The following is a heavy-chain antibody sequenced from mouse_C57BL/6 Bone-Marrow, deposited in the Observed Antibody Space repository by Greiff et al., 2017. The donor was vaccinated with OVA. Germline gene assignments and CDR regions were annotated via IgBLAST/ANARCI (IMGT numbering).Heavy chain of an antibody. V-gene: IGHV5-6*01. J-gene: IGHJ4*01. CDR2: ISSGGSYT. Sequence: EVQLVESGGDLVKPGGSLKLSCAASGFTFSSYGMSWVRQTPDKRLEWVATISSGGSYTYYPDSVKGRFTISRDNAKNTLYLQMSSLKSEDTAMYYCARLRPPYAMDYWGQGTSVTVSS. CDR3: ARLRPPYAMDY. CDR1: GFTFSSYG.